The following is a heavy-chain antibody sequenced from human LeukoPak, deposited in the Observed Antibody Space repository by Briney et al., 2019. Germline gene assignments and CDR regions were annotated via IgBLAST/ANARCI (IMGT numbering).Heavy chain of an antibody. CDR3: ARRLLHYYYYYGMDA. J-gene: IGHJ6*02. Sequence: PSETLSLTCAVYGGSFSGYYWSWIRQPPGKGLEWIGEINHSGSTNYNPSLKSRVTISVDTSKNQFSLKLSSVTAADTAVYYCARRLLHYYYYYGMDAWGQGTTVTVSS. V-gene: IGHV4-34*01. CDR2: INHSGST. CDR1: GGSFSGYY.